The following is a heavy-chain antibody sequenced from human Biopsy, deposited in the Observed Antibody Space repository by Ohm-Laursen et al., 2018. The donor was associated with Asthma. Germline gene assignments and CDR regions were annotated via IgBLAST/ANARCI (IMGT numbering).Heavy chain of an antibody. CDR1: GYNFISFA. D-gene: IGHD3-9*01. J-gene: IGHJ3*01. Sequence: GSSLKASCKASGYNFISFAIHWVRQAPGQRLEWMGGVNTGNGDTKYSQKFQGRVTITRDTSASTAYMELRSLRSEDTATYYCARTYYDFLTGQVKDVFGVWGQGTMVTVSS. CDR2: VNTGNGDT. V-gene: IGHV1-3*04. CDR3: ARTYYDFLTGQVKDVFGV.